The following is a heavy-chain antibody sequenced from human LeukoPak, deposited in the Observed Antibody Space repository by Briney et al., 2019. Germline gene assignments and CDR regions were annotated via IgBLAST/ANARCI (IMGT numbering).Heavy chain of an antibody. D-gene: IGHD1-26*01. J-gene: IGHJ3*02. Sequence: GGSLRLSCAASGFTFSSYSMNWVRQAPGKGLEWVSSISSGSSYIYYADSVKGRFTISRDNAKNSLYLQMNSLRAEDTAVYYCARATAGEWELISTPGAFDIWGQGTMVTVSS. CDR1: GFTFSSYS. CDR2: ISSGSSYI. V-gene: IGHV3-21*01. CDR3: ARATAGEWELISTPGAFDI.